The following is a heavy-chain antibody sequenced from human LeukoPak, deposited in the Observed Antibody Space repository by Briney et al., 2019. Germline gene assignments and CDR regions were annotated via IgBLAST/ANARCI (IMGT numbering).Heavy chain of an antibody. CDR3: ASTSVGYCSGGSCYHITTSWYYFDY. CDR1: GGTFSSYA. Sequence: ASVKVSCEASGGTFSSYAISWVRQAPGQGLEWMGGIIPIFGTANYAQKFQGRVTITTDESTSTAYMELSSLRSEDTAVYYCASTSVGYCSGGSCYHITTSWYYFDYWGQGTLVTVSS. V-gene: IGHV1-69*05. CDR2: IIPIFGTA. J-gene: IGHJ4*02. D-gene: IGHD2-15*01.